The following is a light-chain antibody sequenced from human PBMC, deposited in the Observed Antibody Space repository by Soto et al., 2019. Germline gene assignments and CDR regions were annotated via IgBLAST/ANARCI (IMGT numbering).Light chain of an antibody. J-gene: IGLJ1*01. V-gene: IGLV2-14*01. Sequence: QPASVSGSPGQSIPLSCPGNSSDFGGYNYVSWYQQHPGKAPKLMIYDVSNRPSGVSNRFSGSKSGNTASLTISGLQAEDEADYYCSSYTSSSTNYVFGTGTKVTVL. CDR2: DVS. CDR1: SSDFGGYNY. CDR3: SSYTSSSTNYV.